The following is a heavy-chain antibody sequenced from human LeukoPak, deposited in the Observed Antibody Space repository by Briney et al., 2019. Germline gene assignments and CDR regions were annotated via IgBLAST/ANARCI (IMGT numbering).Heavy chain of an antibody. J-gene: IGHJ1*01. CDR2: IYYSGST. CDR3: ARHDVAGATTDYFQH. V-gene: IGHV4-39*01. D-gene: IGHD1-26*01. Sequence: SETLSLTCTVSGGSISSSSYYWGWIRQPPGKGLGWIGSIYYSGSTYYNPSLKSRVTISVDTSKNQFSLKLSSVTAADTAVYYCARHDVAGATTDYFQHWGQGTLVTVSS. CDR1: GGSISSSSYY.